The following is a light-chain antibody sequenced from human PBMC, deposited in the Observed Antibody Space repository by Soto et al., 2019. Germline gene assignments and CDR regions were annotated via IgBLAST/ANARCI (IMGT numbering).Light chain of an antibody. V-gene: IGLV2-8*01. Sequence: QSVLTQPPSASGSPGQSVAISCTGTSSDVDAYNYVAWYQQHPGKVPKLMIYEVSKRPSGVPDRFSGSKSGNTASLTVSGLQADDEADYYCSSYAGSDVFVFGTGTKVTVL. CDR2: EVS. CDR3: SSYAGSDVFV. CDR1: SSDVDAYNY. J-gene: IGLJ1*01.